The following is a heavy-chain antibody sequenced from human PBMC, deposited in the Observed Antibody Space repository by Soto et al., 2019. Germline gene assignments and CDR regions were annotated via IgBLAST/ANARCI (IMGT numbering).Heavy chain of an antibody. CDR3: ARVRSGWGIDY. Sequence: QLHLQESGSGLVKPSQTLSLTCAVSGGSISSGGYSWSWIRQPPGKGLNYIGYIYHSGSTYYNPSLTXRXTXSXHRSKNQCSLKLSSVTAADTAVYYCARVRSGWGIDYWGQGTLVTVSS. D-gene: IGHD6-19*01. CDR2: IYHSGST. V-gene: IGHV4-30-2*01. CDR1: GGSISSGGYS. J-gene: IGHJ4*02.